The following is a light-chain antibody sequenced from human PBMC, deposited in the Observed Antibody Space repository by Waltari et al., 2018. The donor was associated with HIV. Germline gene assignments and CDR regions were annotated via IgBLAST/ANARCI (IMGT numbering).Light chain of an antibody. CDR3: QQYGSSPYT. J-gene: IGKJ2*01. CDR1: QSVSASY. CDR2: SAS. V-gene: IGKV3-20*01. Sequence: EVVLTQSPGTLSLSPGERATLSGRASQSVSASYLAWYQQKPGQAPSLLIYSASSRATGIPDRFSGSGSGTDFTLTISRLEPEDFAVYYCQQYGSSPYTFGRGTKLEIK.